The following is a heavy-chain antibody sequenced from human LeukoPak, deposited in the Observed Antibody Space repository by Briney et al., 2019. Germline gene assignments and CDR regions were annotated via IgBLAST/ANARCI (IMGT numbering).Heavy chain of an antibody. J-gene: IGHJ3*02. CDR2: ITGSGGNT. CDR3: AKVRSPTVVTQLNAFDI. Sequence: PGVSLRLSCAASGLTFSTDGMNWVRQAPGKGLEWVSAITGSGGNTYYADSVKGRFTVSRDNSKNTLFLQMKSLRADDTAVYYCAKVRSPTVVTQLNAFDIWGQGTMVTVSS. V-gene: IGHV3-23*01. CDR1: GLTFSTDG. D-gene: IGHD4-23*01.